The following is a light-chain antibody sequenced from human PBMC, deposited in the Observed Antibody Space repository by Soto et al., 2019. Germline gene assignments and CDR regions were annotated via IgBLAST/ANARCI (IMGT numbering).Light chain of an antibody. V-gene: IGKV1-27*01. CDR3: QKYNSAPQT. Sequence: DIQMTQSPSSLSASVGDRVTITCRASQDIRNYLAWYQQKPGKAPNLLIFATSTLHSGVPSRFSGSGSGTDFTLTISSLQPEDVATYYCQKYNSAPQTFGQGTKVDIK. J-gene: IGKJ1*01. CDR1: QDIRNY. CDR2: ATS.